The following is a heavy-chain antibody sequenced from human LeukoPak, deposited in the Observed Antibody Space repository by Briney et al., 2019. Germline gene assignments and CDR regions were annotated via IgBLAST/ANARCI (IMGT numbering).Heavy chain of an antibody. V-gene: IGHV3-66*01. CDR2: IYSSGNT. J-gene: IGHJ1*01. Sequence: PGGSLRLSCAASGFTVSSNYMSWVRQAPGKGLEWVSVIYSSGNTYYADSVKGRFTISRDNSKNTLYLQMNSLRAEDTAVYYCARDPGITAAGDWGQGTLVTVSS. CDR1: GFTVSSNY. D-gene: IGHD6-13*01. CDR3: ARDPGITAAGD.